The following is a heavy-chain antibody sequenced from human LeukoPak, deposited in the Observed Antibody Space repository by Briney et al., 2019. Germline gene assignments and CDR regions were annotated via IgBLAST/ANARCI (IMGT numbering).Heavy chain of an antibody. V-gene: IGHV4-31*03. D-gene: IGHD6-13*01. CDR2: IYYSGST. CDR1: GGSISSGGYY. J-gene: IGHJ4*02. CDR3: ARVGAESSSWYGGYYFDY. Sequence: SETLSLTCTVSGGSISSGGYYWSWIRQHPGKGLEWIGYIYYSGSTYYNPSLKSRVTISVDTSKNQFSLKLSSVTAADTAVYYCARVGAESSSWYGGYYFDYWGQGTLVTVSS.